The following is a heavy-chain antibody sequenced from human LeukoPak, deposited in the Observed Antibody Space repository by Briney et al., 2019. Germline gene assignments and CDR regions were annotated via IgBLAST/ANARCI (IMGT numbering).Heavy chain of an antibody. V-gene: IGHV4-34*01. J-gene: IGHJ4*02. Sequence: PGGSLRLSCAASGFTFSSYGMHWVRQAPGKGLEWIGEINHSGSTNYNPSLKSRVTISVDTSKNQFSLRLSSVTAADTAVYYCARLGYSSGHKKTPIDYWGQGTLVTVSS. D-gene: IGHD6-19*01. CDR3: ARLGYSSGHKKTPIDY. CDR2: INHSGST. CDR1: GFTFSSYG.